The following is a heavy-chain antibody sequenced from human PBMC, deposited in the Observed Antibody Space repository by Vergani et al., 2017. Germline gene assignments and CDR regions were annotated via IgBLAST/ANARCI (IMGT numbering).Heavy chain of an antibody. V-gene: IGHV3-30*02. CDR2: IRYDGSSE. D-gene: IGHD2-2*01. CDR1: GFTLNTYG. J-gene: IGHJ4*02. CDR3: ARDRGCATISCYFSGAFDY. Sequence: QVQILQSGGGVVQPGGSLRLSCTLSGFTLNTYGIHWVCQAPGKGLEWVSFIRYDGSSEYYGDSVKGRFTISRDKSQNTVNLQMNGLRAEDTAVYYCARDRGCATISCYFSGAFDYWGLGTLVSVSS.